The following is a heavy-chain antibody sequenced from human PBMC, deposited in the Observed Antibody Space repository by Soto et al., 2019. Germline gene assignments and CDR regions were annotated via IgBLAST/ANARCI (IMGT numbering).Heavy chain of an antibody. Sequence: PSETLSLTCTVSGGSLSSYYWTWIRQSPGKGLEWIGYVYLSGNTNYNPSLKSRVTISIDTSKNQCSLRLASVTAADTAFYYCGSVRPSGYVLSWGQGTLVTVS. D-gene: IGHD6-25*01. CDR3: GSVRPSGYVLS. CDR2: VYLSGNT. J-gene: IGHJ5*02. V-gene: IGHV4-59*01. CDR1: GGSLSSYY.